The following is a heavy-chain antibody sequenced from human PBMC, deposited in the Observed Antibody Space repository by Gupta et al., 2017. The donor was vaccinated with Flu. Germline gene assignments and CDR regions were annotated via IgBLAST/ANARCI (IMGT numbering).Heavy chain of an antibody. J-gene: IGHJ6*02. CDR2: ISGSGGST. Sequence: EVQLLESGGGLVQPGGSLRLSCAASGFTFSSYAMSWVRQAPGKGLEWVSAISGSGGSTYYADSVKGRFTISRDNSKNTLYLQMNSLRAEDTAVYYCARVGVRGPYNYYYYGRDVWGQGTTVTVSS. V-gene: IGHV3-23*01. CDR1: GFTFSSYA. D-gene: IGHD3-10*01. CDR3: ARVGVRGPYNYYYYGRDV.